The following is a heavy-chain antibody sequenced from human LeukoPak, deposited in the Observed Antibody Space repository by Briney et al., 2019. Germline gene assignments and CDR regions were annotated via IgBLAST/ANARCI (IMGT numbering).Heavy chain of an antibody. J-gene: IGHJ4*02. D-gene: IGHD3-10*02. CDR1: GFTFDDYD. Sequence: GGSLRLSCAASGFTFDDYDMHWVRQAPGKGLEWGSLISGDGGSTYYADSVKGRFTVSRDSSKNSLYLQMNSLGTEDTALYYCAKDPYVSGPYYFDSWGQGTLVTVSS. CDR2: ISGDGGST. V-gene: IGHV3-43*02. CDR3: AKDPYVSGPYYFDS.